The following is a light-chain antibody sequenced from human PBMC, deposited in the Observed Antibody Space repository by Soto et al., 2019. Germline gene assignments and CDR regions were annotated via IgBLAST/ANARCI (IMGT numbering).Light chain of an antibody. CDR2: EVS. CDR3: SAYADSSTL. V-gene: IGLV2-8*01. CDR1: SSDVGGYNY. Sequence: QSALTQPPSASGSPGQSVTISCSGISSDVGGYNYVSWYQQHPGKAPKLMIYEVSKRPSGVPDRFSGSKSGNTASLTVSGLQAEDEADYYCSAYADSSTLFGGGTKLTVL. J-gene: IGLJ2*01.